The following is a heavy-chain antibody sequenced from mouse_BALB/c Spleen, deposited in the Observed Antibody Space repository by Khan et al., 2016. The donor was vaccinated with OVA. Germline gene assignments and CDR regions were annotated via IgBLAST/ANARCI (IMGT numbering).Heavy chain of an antibody. CDR2: IWRGGST. D-gene: IGHD1-3*01. Sequence: QVQLKESGPGLVQPSQSLSITCTVSGFSLTSYCVHWVRQSPGKGLEWLGVIWRGGSTAYNTPFISRLSISTDNSNSHVFFKMLSLQANDTAIYYCARSVICRSNYAMDYWGQGTSVTVSS. V-gene: IGHV2-2*02. CDR3: ARSVICRSNYAMDY. CDR1: GFSLTSYC. J-gene: IGHJ4*01.